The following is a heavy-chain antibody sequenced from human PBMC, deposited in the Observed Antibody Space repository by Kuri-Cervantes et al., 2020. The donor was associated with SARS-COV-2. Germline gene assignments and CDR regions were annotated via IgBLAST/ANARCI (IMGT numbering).Heavy chain of an antibody. J-gene: IGHJ4*02. CDR3: ARDPWRADIRGWKRPFDC. D-gene: IGHD6-19*01. Sequence: GESLKISCEASGFIFSDYAMDWVRQAPGKGLEWVAIISFDGRNTKFADSVKGRFSISRDNSKNVVYLRMNSLRIEDTAEYFCARDPWRADIRGWKRPFDCWGQGTLVTVSS. CDR1: GFIFSDYA. CDR2: ISFDGRNT. V-gene: IGHV3-30*14.